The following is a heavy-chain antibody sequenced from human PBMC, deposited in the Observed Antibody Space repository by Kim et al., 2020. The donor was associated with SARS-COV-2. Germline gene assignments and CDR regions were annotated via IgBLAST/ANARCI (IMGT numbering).Heavy chain of an antibody. D-gene: IGHD5-12*01. Sequence: SETLSLTCTVSGGSISSSSYYWGWIRQPPGKGLEWIGSIYYSGSTYYNPSLKSRVTISVDTSKNQFSLKLSSVTAADTAVYYCARREWVRYSGYDYLPYFDYWGQGTLVTVSS. CDR3: ARREWVRYSGYDYLPYFDY. V-gene: IGHV4-39*01. CDR1: GGSISSSSYY. J-gene: IGHJ4*02. CDR2: IYYSGST.